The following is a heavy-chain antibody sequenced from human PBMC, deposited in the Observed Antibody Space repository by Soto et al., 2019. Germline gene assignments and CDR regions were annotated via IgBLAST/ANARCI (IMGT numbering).Heavy chain of an antibody. CDR1: GGSISSYY. Sequence: QVQLQESGPGLVKPSETLSLTCTVSGGSISSYYWSWIRQPPGKGLEWIGYIYYSGSTNYNPSLKRRVTISVDTSKSRFSLKLSAVTAADTAMYYCARRYGSAFDIWGQGTMVTVSS. D-gene: IGHD4-17*01. CDR2: IYYSGST. CDR3: ARRYGSAFDI. V-gene: IGHV4-59*01. J-gene: IGHJ3*02.